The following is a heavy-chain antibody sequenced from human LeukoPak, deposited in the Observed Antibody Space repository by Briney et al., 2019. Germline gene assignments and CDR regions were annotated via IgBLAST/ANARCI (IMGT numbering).Heavy chain of an antibody. CDR3: ARTAGVAVAGSRQYFDY. D-gene: IGHD6-19*01. CDR1: GGSISSSSYY. CDR2: FYYSGST. Sequence: SETLSLTCSVSGGSISSSSYYWGWIRQPPGKGLEWIGSFYYSGSTYYNPSLKSRVTISVDTSKNEFSLKLRSVTAADTAVYYCARTAGVAVAGSRQYFDYWGQGTLVTVSS. V-gene: IGHV4-39*01. J-gene: IGHJ4*02.